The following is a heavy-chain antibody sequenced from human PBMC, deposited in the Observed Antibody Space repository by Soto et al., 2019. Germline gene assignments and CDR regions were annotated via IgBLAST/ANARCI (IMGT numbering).Heavy chain of an antibody. V-gene: IGHV1-69*13. D-gene: IGHD2-15*01. CDR1: GGTFSTHA. Sequence: SVKVSCKASGGTFSTHAIIWVRQAPGHGLEWMGGIIPISGTTYYTQKFQGRVTTTADEPTSTAFMELSSLKSDDTAVFYCARGYCSGGNCYSGMDVWGQGTMVTVSS. J-gene: IGHJ6*02. CDR2: IIPISGTT. CDR3: ARGYCSGGNCYSGMDV.